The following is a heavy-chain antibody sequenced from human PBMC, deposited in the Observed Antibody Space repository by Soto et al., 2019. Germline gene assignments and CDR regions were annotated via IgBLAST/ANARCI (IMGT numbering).Heavy chain of an antibody. CDR2: IRKQSYQETT. Sequence: PGGALRLSSTAPGFPFYDCDINWIRQAPGKGLEWVYLIRKQSYQETTEYAAAVTGRFTISRATSNGIAYLQLHRLNIEHLAVYYCSGAESPETAYFSLYWGQGTPVNVSS. D-gene: IGHD1-26*01. V-gene: IGHV3-49*03. J-gene: IGHJ4*02. CDR1: GFPFYDCD. CDR3: SGAESPETAYFSLY.